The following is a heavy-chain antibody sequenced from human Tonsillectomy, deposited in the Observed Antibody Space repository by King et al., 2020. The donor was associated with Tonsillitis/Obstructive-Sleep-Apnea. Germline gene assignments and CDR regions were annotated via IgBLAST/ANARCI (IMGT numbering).Heavy chain of an antibody. CDR1: GFTFSSHW. CDR2: VKKDGSES. CDR3: ARGPPYGVRVDWFDP. V-gene: IGHV3-7*04. D-gene: IGHD4-17*01. J-gene: IGHJ5*02. Sequence: VQLVESGGGLVQPGGSLRLSCAASGFTFSSHWMGWVRQAPGKGLECVANVKKDGSESYYVDSVKGRFTISRDNAKNSLYLQMNSLRVEDTAVYYCARGPPYGVRVDWFDPWGQGTLVTVSS.